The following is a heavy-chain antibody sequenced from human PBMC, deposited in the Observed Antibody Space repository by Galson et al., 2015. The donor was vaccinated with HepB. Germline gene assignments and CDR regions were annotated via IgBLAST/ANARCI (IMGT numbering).Heavy chain of an antibody. J-gene: IGHJ2*01. CDR2: IYYSGST. Sequence: QVQLQESGPGLVKPSETLSLTCTVSGGSISSYYWSWIRQPPGKGLEWIGYIYYSGSTNYNPSLKSRVTISVDTSKNQFSLKLGSVTAADTAVYYCAREGGYRGYSSPSLWGRGTLVTVSS. V-gene: IGHV4-59*01. CDR1: GGSISSYY. CDR3: AREGGYRGYSSPSL. D-gene: IGHD6-6*01.